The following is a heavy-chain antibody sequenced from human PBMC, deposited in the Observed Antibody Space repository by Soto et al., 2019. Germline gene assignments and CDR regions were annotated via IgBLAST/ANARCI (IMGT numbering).Heavy chain of an antibody. CDR2: INAGNGNT. CDR1: VYTFTSYA. Sequence: SVKVSCKASVYTFTSYAMHWVRQAPGQRLEWMGWINAGNGNTKYSQKFQGRVTITRDTSASTAYMELSSLRSEDTAVYYCAREKTAMVRGYDTYYYYGMDVWGQGTTVTVSS. D-gene: IGHD5-18*01. V-gene: IGHV1-3*01. J-gene: IGHJ6*02. CDR3: AREKTAMVRGYDTYYYYGMDV.